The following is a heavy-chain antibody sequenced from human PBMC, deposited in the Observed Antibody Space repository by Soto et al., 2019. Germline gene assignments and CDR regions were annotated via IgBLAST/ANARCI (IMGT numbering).Heavy chain of an antibody. Sequence: ASVKVSCKASGYTFTGYYMHWVRQAPGQGLEWMGWINPNSGGTNYAQKFQGWVTMTRDTSISTAYMELSRLRSDDTAVYYCAIIAARPAEYFQHLGQGTLVTVSS. CDR1: GYTFTGYY. D-gene: IGHD6-6*01. J-gene: IGHJ1*01. V-gene: IGHV1-2*04. CDR2: INPNSGGT. CDR3: AIIAARPAEYFQH.